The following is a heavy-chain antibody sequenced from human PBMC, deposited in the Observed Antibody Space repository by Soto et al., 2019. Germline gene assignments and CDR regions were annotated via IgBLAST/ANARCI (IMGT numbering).Heavy chain of an antibody. V-gene: IGHV1-69*06. CDR3: AMGPYYFDY. D-gene: IGHD3-16*01. CDR1: GGTFSSYA. Sequence: SVKVSCEASGGTFSSYAISWVRQAPGQGLEWMGGIIPIFGTANYAQKFQGRVTITADKSTSTAYMQLSSLRSEDTAVYYCAMGPYYFDYWGQGTLVTVSS. J-gene: IGHJ4*02. CDR2: IIPIFGTA.